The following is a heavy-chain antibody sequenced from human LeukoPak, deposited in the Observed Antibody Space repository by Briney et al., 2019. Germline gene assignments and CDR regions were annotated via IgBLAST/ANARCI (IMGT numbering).Heavy chain of an antibody. J-gene: IGHJ4*02. CDR3: ARDRGDSSGWYWGCYFDY. D-gene: IGHD6-19*01. V-gene: IGHV4-4*07. Sequence: SETLSLTCTVSGGSISSYYWSWIRQPAGKGLEWIGRIYTSGSTNYNPSLKSRVPMSVDTSKNQFSLKLNSVTAADTAVYYCARDRGDSSGWYWGCYFDYWGQGTLVTVSS. CDR1: GGSISSYY. CDR2: IYTSGST.